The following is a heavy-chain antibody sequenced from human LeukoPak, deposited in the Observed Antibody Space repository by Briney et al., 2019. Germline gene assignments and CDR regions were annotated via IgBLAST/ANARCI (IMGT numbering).Heavy chain of an antibody. V-gene: IGHV3-23*01. J-gene: IGHJ3*02. CDR3: AKDSQSPTSPTIVVVIQSAFDI. CDR1: GFTFSSYA. Sequence: QSGGSLRLSCAASGFTFSSYAMSWVRQAPGKGLEWVSAISGSGGSTYYADSVKGRFTISRDNSKNTLYLQMNSLRAEDTAVYYCAKDSQSPTSPTIVVVIQSAFDIWGQGTMVTVSS. D-gene: IGHD3-22*01. CDR2: ISGSGGST.